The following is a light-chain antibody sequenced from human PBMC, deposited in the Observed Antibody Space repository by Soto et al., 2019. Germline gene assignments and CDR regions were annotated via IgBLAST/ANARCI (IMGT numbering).Light chain of an antibody. J-gene: IGKJ3*01. CDR2: GAS. CDR3: QQYGTSPLT. V-gene: IGKV3-20*01. Sequence: EIVLTQSPGTLSLSPGERATLSCRASQSVSSNSLAWYQQQPGQAPRLLIYGASSRATDIPDRFSGSGSGTDFTLIVSRLEPEDFAVYFCQQYGTSPLTFGPGTKVDIK. CDR1: QSVSSNS.